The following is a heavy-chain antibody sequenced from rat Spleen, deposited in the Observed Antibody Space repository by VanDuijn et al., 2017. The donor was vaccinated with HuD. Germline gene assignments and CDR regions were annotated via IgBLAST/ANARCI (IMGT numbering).Heavy chain of an antibody. D-gene: IGHD3-1*01. CDR1: GFSLTSYG. CDR3: ARVGPLDY. Sequence: QVQLKESGPGVVQPSQTLSLTCTVSGFSLTSYGIIWVHQPPGKGLEWMGVIWGDGSTAYNSALKSRLSISRDTSKSQVFLKMSSLKTEDTATYYCARVGPLDYWGQGVMVTVSS. V-gene: IGHV2-13*01. CDR2: IWGDGST. J-gene: IGHJ2*01.